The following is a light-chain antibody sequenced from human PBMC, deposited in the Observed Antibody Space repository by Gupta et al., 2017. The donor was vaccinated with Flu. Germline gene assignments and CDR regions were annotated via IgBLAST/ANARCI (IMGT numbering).Light chain of an antibody. J-gene: IGKJ1*01. V-gene: IGKV6-21*01. CDR2: ASS. CDR3: QQTSSLPQA. CDR1: QSVGTD. Sequence: PDFQALTPKEKVSITGLANQSVGTDLHGYQQKPGQSPKLLIEASSRYRSGVPSRFSGSGSGTDFTLTINGREPEDAATYYCQQTSSLPQAFGQGTKVEI.